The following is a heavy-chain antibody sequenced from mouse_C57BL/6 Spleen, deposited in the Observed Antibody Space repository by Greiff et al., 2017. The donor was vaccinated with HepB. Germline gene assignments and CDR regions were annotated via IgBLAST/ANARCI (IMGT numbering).Heavy chain of an antibody. CDR3: ASSYYGSSSPFDY. CDR1: GYTFTSYW. Sequence: VQLQQPGAELVKPGASVKMSCKASGYTFTSYWITWVKQRPGQGLEWIGDIYPGSGSTNYNEKFKSKATLTVDTSSSTAYMQLSSLTSEDSAVYYCASSYYGSSSPFDYWGQGTTLTVSS. D-gene: IGHD1-1*01. V-gene: IGHV1-55*01. CDR2: IYPGSGST. J-gene: IGHJ2*01.